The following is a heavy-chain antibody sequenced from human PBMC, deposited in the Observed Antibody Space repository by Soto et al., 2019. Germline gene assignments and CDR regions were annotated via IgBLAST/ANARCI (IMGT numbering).Heavy chain of an antibody. J-gene: IGHJ4*02. CDR2: IYYSGST. V-gene: IGHV4-39*01. D-gene: IGHD2-15*01. CDR3: AKTQGGYCSGGSCYSHYFDY. Sequence: QLQLQESGPGLVKPSETLSLTCTVSGGSISSSSYYWGWIRQPPGKGLEWIGSIYYSGSTYYNPSLKSRVTISVDTSKNQVSLKLSSVTAADTAVYYCAKTQGGYCSGGSCYSHYFDYWGQGTLVTVSS. CDR1: GGSISSSSYY.